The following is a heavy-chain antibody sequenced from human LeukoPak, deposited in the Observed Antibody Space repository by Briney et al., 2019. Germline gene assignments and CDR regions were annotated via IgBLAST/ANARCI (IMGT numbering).Heavy chain of an antibody. Sequence: GRSLRLSCAASGFTFSSYGMHWVRQAPGKGLEWVAVIWYDGSNKYYADSVKGRFTISRDNSKNTLYLQMNSLRAEDTAVHYCARSGFGFQYYYYGMDVWGQGTTVTVSS. CDR1: GFTFSSYG. V-gene: IGHV3-33*01. CDR3: ARSGFGFQYYYYGMDV. D-gene: IGHD1-26*01. CDR2: IWYDGSNK. J-gene: IGHJ6*02.